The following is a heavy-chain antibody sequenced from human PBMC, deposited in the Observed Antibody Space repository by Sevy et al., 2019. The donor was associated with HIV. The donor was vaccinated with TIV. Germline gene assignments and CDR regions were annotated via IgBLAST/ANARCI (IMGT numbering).Heavy chain of an antibody. D-gene: IGHD6-6*01. CDR2: TYYRSKLYN. CDR3: AREETISIAAQEWFDP. Sequence: SQTLSLTCAISGDSVSSNSAAWNWIRQSPSRGLEWLGRTYYRSKLYNDYAVSVKSRITINPDTSKNQFSLQLNSVTPEDTAVYYCAREETISIAAQEWFDPWGQGTLVTVSS. V-gene: IGHV6-1*01. CDR1: GDSVSSNSAA. J-gene: IGHJ5*02.